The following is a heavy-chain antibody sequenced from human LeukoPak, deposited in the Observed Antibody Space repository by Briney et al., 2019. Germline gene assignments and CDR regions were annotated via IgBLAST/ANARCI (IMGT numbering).Heavy chain of an antibody. V-gene: IGHV1-2*02. CDR1: GGTFSSYA. CDR2: INPNSGGT. J-gene: IGHJ4*02. CDR3: ARALTIFGVVINY. D-gene: IGHD3-3*01. Sequence: ASVKVSCKASGGTFSSYAISWVRQAPGQGLEWMGWINPNSGGTNYAQKFQGRVTMTRDTSISTAYMELSRLRSDDTAVYYCARALTIFGVVINYWGQGTLVTVSS.